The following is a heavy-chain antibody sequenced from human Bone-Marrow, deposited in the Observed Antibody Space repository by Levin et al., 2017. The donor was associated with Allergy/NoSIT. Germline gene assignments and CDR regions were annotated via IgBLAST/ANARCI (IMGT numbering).Heavy chain of an antibody. V-gene: IGHV3-30-3*01. CDR2: ISYDGSNK. Sequence: SCAASGFTFSSYAMHWVRQAPGKGLEWVAVISYDGSNKYYADSVKGRFTISRDNSKNTLYLQMNSLRAEDTAVYYCARDTTVTTPINVLYYYYYGMDVWGQGTTVTVSS. D-gene: IGHD4-17*01. J-gene: IGHJ6*02. CDR3: ARDTTVTTPINVLYYYYYGMDV. CDR1: GFTFSSYA.